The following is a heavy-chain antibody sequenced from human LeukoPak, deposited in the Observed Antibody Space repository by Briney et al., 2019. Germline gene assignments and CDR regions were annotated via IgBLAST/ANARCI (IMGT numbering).Heavy chain of an antibody. J-gene: IGHJ4*02. V-gene: IGHV1-18*01. CDR2: ISAYNGNT. CDR3: ARLRGEGGY. Sequence: ASVKVSCKASGYTFTSYGISWVRQAPGQGLEWMGWISAYNGNTNYAQKLQGRVTITRDTSASTAYMELSSLRSEDTAVYYCARLRGEGGYWGQGTLVTVSS. D-gene: IGHD2-15*01. CDR1: GYTFTSYG.